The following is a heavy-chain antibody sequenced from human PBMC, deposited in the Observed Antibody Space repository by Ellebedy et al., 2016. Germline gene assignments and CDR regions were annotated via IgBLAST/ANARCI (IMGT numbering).Heavy chain of an antibody. D-gene: IGHD6-19*01. CDR3: ARVTAVAGVDY. CDR1: GFTFDDYG. Sequence: GESLKISXAASGFTFDDYGMSWVRQAPGKGLEWVSGINWNGGSTGYADSVKGRFTISRDNAKNSLYLQMNSLRAEDTAVYYCARVTAVAGVDYWGQGTLVTVSS. V-gene: IGHV3-20*04. CDR2: INWNGGST. J-gene: IGHJ4*02.